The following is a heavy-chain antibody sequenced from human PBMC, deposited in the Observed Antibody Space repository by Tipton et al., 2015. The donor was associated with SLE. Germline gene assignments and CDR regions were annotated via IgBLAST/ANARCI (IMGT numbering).Heavy chain of an antibody. Sequence: SRYAMHWVRQPPGKGLEWIGSIHYSGSTYDNPSFKSRVTISVDTSKNQFSLKLSSVTAADTAVYYCARTEQGTGSYYRLVFEIWGQGTLVTVSS. CDR2: IHYSGST. V-gene: IGHV4-39*07. CDR1: SRYA. D-gene: IGHD3-10*01. CDR3: ARTEQGTGSYYRLVFEI. J-gene: IGHJ4*02.